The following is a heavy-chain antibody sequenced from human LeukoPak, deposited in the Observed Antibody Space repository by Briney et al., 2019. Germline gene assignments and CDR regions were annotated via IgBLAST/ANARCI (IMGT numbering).Heavy chain of an antibody. V-gene: IGHV3-23*01. CDR3: AKDGAGIGGGYFDY. D-gene: IGHD3-3*01. CDR2: ISGSGGST. Sequence: GWSLRLSCAASGFTFSSYAMSWVRQAPGKGLEWVSAISGSGGSTYYADSVKGRFTISRDNSKNTLYLQMNSLRAEDTAVYYCAKDGAGIGGGYFDYWGQGTLVTVSS. J-gene: IGHJ4*02. CDR1: GFTFSSYA.